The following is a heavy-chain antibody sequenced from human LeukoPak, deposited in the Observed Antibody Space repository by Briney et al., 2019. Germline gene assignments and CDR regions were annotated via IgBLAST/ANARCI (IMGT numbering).Heavy chain of an antibody. CDR2: IYTSGST. J-gene: IGHJ4*02. D-gene: IGHD6-13*01. CDR3: ARRGSTALFDY. Sequence: SETLSLTCTVSGGSLSSYYWSWVRQPPGKGLEWIGYIYTSGSTNYNPSLKSRATISVDTSKNQFSLKLSSATAADTAVYYCARRGSTALFDYWGQGTLVTVSS. V-gene: IGHV4-4*09. CDR1: GGSLSSYY.